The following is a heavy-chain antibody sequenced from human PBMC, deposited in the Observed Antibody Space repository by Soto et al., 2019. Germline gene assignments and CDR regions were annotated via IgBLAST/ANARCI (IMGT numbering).Heavy chain of an antibody. J-gene: IGHJ6*02. CDR3: ARSYGSGSYYDYYYGMDV. CDR2: IYHSGSS. Sequence: PSETLSLTCSVSGGAISTYYWSWIRQFPGQGLEWIGYIYHSGSSQYNPSLTSRVTISVDTSKNQLSLRLSSVTAADTAVYYCARSYGSGSYYDYYYGMDVWGQGTMVTVSS. D-gene: IGHD3-10*01. V-gene: IGHV4-59*01. CDR1: GGAISTYY.